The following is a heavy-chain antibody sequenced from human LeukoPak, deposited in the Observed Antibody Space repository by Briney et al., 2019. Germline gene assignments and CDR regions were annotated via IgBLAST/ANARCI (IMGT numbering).Heavy chain of an antibody. CDR1: GGSISSGSYY. CDR2: IYTSGST. V-gene: IGHV4-61*02. J-gene: IGHJ5*01. D-gene: IGHD2-15*01. CDR3: ARDWADCSGGSCYHNWFDS. Sequence: SQTLSLTCTVSGGSISSGSYYWSWIRQPAGKGLEWIGRIYTSGSTNYNPSLKSRVTISVDTSKNQFSLKLSSVTAADTAVYYCARDWADCSGGSCYHNWFDSWGQGTLVTVSS.